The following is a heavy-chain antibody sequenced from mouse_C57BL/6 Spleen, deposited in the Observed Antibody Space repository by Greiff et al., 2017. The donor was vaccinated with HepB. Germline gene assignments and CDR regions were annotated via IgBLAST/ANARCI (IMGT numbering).Heavy chain of an antibody. J-gene: IGHJ3*01. CDR2: IYPGSGNT. CDR1: GYSFTSYY. CDR3: ARSGYYYGSSPFAY. V-gene: IGHV1-66*01. D-gene: IGHD1-1*01. Sequence: VQLQQSGPELVKPGASVKISCKASGYSFTSYYIHWVKQRPGQGLEWIGWIYPGSGNTKYNEKFKGKATLTADTSSSTAYMQLSSLTSEDSAVYYCARSGYYYGSSPFAYWGQGTLVTVSA.